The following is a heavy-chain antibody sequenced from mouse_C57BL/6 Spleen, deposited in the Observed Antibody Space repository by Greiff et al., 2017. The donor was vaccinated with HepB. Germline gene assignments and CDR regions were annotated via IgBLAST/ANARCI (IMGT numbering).Heavy chain of an antibody. CDR3: ATPYSNYEEDY. V-gene: IGHV1-26*01. CDR1: GYTFTDYY. D-gene: IGHD2-5*01. Sequence: LVEPGASVKISCKASGYTFTDYYMNWVKQSHGKSLEWIGDINPNNGGTSYNQKFKGKATLTVDKSSSTAYMELRSLTSEDSAVYYCATPYSNYEEDYWGQGTTLTVSS. J-gene: IGHJ2*01. CDR2: INPNNGGT.